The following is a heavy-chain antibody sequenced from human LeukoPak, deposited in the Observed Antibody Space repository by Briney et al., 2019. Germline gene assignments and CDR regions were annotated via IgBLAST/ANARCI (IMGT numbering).Heavy chain of an antibody. Sequence: PGGTLRLSCAASGFIFSSHGMNWVRQAPGKGLEWVSSISSSSSYIYYADSVKGRFTISRDNAKNSLYLQMNSLRAEDTAVYYCAITSSSDRFDYWGQGTLVTVSS. CDR1: GFIFSSHG. D-gene: IGHD6-6*01. CDR2: ISSSSSYI. V-gene: IGHV3-21*01. J-gene: IGHJ4*02. CDR3: AITSSSDRFDY.